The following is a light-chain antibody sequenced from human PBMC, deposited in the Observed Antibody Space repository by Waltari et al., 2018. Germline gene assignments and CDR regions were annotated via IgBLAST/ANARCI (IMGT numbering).Light chain of an antibody. J-gene: IGLJ1*01. V-gene: IGLV3-1*01. CDR2: GDD. CDR1: NLEDKY. Sequence: SFALTQPPSVSVSPGQTASITCSGDNLEDKYTYWYQQRPGQSPVLVIYGDDKRPSGIPERFSGSNSGNTATLTIRGTQAVDEGDYYCQAWDGTSLVFGTGTKVTVL. CDR3: QAWDGTSLV.